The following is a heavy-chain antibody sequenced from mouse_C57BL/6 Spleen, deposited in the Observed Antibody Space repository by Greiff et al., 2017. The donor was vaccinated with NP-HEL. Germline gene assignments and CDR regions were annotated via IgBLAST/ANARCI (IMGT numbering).Heavy chain of an antibody. D-gene: IGHD1-1*01. CDR1: GYTFTDYY. J-gene: IGHJ3*01. CDR2: INPYNGGT. CDR3: ARPSGSLFAY. V-gene: IGHV1-19*01. Sequence: VQLQQSGPVLVKPGASVKMSCKASGYTFTDYYMNWVKQSHGKSLEWIGVINPYNGGTSYNQKFKGKATLTVDKSSSTAYMELNSLTSEDSAVYYCARPSGSLFAYWGQGTLVTVSA.